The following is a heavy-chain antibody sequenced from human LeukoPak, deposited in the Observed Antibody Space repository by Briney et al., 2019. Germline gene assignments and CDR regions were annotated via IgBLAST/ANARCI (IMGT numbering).Heavy chain of an antibody. CDR3: ARVTYYYDSSGYYYLDY. CDR2: ISSSGSTI. V-gene: IGHV3-11*01. CDR1: GFTFSNAW. J-gene: IGHJ4*02. D-gene: IGHD3-22*01. Sequence: PGGSLSLACAASGFTFSNAWMSGVRQAPGKGLEWVSYISSSGSTIYYADSVKGRFTISRDNAKNSLYLQMNSLRAEDTAVYYCARVTYYYDSSGYYYLDYWGQGTLVTVSS.